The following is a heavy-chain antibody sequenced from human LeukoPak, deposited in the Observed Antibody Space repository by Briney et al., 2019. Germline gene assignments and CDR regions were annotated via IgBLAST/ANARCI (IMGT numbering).Heavy chain of an antibody. CDR2: INSGNGNT. V-gene: IGHV1-3*01. CDR1: GYTFTSYA. D-gene: IGHD6-13*01. J-gene: IGHJ6*02. Sequence: ASVKVSCKATGYTFTSYATHWVRQAPGQRLEWMGWINSGNGNTKYSQKFQGRVTITRDTSASTAYMELSSLRSEDTAVYYCARTYSRDDVFYYGMDVWGQGTTVTVSS. CDR3: ARTYSRDDVFYYGMDV.